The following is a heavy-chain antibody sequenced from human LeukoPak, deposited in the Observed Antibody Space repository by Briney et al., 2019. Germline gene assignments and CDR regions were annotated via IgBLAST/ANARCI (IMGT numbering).Heavy chain of an antibody. Sequence: ASVKVSCKASGYTFTSYYMHWVRQAPGQGLEWMGIINPSGGSTSYAQKFQGRVTMTRDTSTSTVYMELSSLRSEDTAVYYCARDAGRAMARGDWYFDYWGQGTLVTVSS. D-gene: IGHD3/OR15-3a*01. CDR2: INPSGGST. CDR3: ARDAGRAMARGDWYFDY. J-gene: IGHJ4*02. CDR1: GYTFTSYY. V-gene: IGHV1-46*01.